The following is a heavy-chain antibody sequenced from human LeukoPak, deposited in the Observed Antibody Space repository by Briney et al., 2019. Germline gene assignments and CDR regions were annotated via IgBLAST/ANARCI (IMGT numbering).Heavy chain of an antibody. CDR2: IYSGGST. D-gene: IGHD3-22*01. CDR1: GFTVSSNY. CDR3: AREGNYYYDSSGYYFH. Sequence: PGGSLRLSCAASGFTVSSNYMSWVRQAPGKGLEWVLVIYSGGSTYYADSVKGRFTISRDNSKNTLYLQMNSLRAEDTAVYYCAREGNYYYDSSGYYFHWGQGTLVTVSS. V-gene: IGHV3-66*02. J-gene: IGHJ4*02.